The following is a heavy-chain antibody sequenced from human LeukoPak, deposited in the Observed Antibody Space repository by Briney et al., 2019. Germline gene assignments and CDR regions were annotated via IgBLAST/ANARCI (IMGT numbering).Heavy chain of an antibody. V-gene: IGHV4-39*01. J-gene: IGHJ4*02. Sequence: KPSETLSLTCTVSGASISSSNYYWVWIRQPPGKGLEWIGSIYYSGSTYYNPSLKSRVTISVDTSKNQFSLKLSSVTAADTAVYYCARQTGSGLFILPGGQGTLVTVSS. D-gene: IGHD3/OR15-3a*01. CDR2: IYYSGST. CDR1: GASISSSNYY. CDR3: ARQTGSGLFILP.